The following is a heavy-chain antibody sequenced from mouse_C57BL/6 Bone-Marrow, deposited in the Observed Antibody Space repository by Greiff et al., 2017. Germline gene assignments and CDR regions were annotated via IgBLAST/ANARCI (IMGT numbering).Heavy chain of an antibody. V-gene: IGHV1-82*01. J-gene: IGHJ3*01. Sequence: VQLQQSGPELVKPGASVKISCKASGYAFSSSWMNWVKQRPGKGLEWIGRIYPGDGDTNYNGKFKGKATLTADKSSSTAYMQLSSLTSEDSAVXFCARVGYDACFAYWGQGTLVTVSA. CDR2: IYPGDGDT. D-gene: IGHD2-2*01. CDR3: ARVGYDACFAY. CDR1: GYAFSSSW.